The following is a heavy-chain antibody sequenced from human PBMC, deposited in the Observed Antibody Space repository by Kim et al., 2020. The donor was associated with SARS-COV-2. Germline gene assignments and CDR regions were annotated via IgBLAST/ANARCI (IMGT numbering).Heavy chain of an antibody. V-gene: IGHV3-30*01. CDR1: GFTFSSYA. Sequence: GGSLRLSCSASGFTFSSYAMHWVRQAPGKGLEGVAVISYDGSNKYYVDSVKGRFTVSRDTSKTTLYLQMKSLRAADTAVYYCARDIRRGTIGAFYYSYGMAVWGQGTTGTVSS. J-gene: IGHJ6*02. CDR2: ISYDGSNK. D-gene: IGHD3-10*01. CDR3: ARDIRRGTIGAFYYSYGMAV.